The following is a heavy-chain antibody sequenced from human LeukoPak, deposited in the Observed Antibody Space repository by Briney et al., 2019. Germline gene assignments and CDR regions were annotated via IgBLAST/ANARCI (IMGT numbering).Heavy chain of an antibody. V-gene: IGHV4-59*01. Sequence: SETLSLTCTVSGGSISSYYWTWIRQPPGKGLEWIGYIYYSGSTNYNPSLKSRVTISVDTSKNQFSLKMTSVTAADTAVYYCARVGSGSSHDYWGQGTLVTVSS. D-gene: IGHD3-10*01. CDR1: GGSISSYY. CDR2: IYYSGST. CDR3: ARVGSGSSHDY. J-gene: IGHJ4*02.